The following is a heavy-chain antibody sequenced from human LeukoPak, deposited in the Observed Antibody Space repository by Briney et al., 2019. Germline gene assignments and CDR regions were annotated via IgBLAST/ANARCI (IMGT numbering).Heavy chain of an antibody. CDR2: ISGSGGST. CDR1: GFTFSSYA. D-gene: IGHD3-22*01. J-gene: IGHJ4*02. CDR3: AKERRYYDSSGYYLDY. V-gene: IGHV3-23*01. Sequence: QPGGPLRLSCAASGFTFSSYAMSWVRQAPGKGLEWVSAISGSGGSTYYADSVKGRFTISRDNSKNTLYLQMNSLRAEDTAVYYCAKERRYYDSSGYYLDYWGQGTLVTVSS.